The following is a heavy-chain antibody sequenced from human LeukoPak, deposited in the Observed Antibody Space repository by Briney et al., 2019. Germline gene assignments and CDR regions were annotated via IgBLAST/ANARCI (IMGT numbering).Heavy chain of an antibody. D-gene: IGHD3-10*01. CDR3: ARVVLLWFGEPGDYFDY. CDR2: INLSGGST. J-gene: IGHJ4*02. Sequence: ASVTVSCKASGYTFTSYHMHWVRQAPGQGLEWMGKINLSGGSTTYAQKFQGRVTMTRYTSTSTVYMELRSLRSDDTAVYYCARVVLLWFGEPGDYFDYWGQGTLVTVSS. V-gene: IGHV1-46*01. CDR1: GYTFTSYH.